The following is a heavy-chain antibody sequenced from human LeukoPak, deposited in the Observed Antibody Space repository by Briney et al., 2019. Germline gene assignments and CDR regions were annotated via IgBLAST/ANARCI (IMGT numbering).Heavy chain of an antibody. CDR1: GFTFSSYG. CDR3: ARAAIRAAAVFTYYYYYYMDV. CDR2: IRYDGSNK. V-gene: IGHV3-30*02. Sequence: GGSLRLSCAASGFTFSSYGMHWVRQAPGKGLEWVAFIRYDGSNKYYADSVKGRFTISRDNSKNRLYLQMNSLRPEDTAVYYCARAAIRAAAVFTYYYYYYMDVWGKGTTVTISS. D-gene: IGHD6-13*01. J-gene: IGHJ6*03.